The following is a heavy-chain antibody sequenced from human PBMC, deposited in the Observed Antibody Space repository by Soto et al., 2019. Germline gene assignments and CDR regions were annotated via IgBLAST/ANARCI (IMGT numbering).Heavy chain of an antibody. J-gene: IGHJ6*02. CDR2: IVVGSGHT. CDR3: AAASSTSGGYYGMDV. CDR1: GFTFISSA. Sequence: VASVKVSCKTSGFTFISSAMQWVRQARGQRLEWIGWIVVGSGHTNYAQKFQERVTITRDMSTTTAYMELSSLRSEDTAVYYCAAASSTSGGYYGMDVWGQGTTVTVSS. V-gene: IGHV1-58*02. D-gene: IGHD2-2*01.